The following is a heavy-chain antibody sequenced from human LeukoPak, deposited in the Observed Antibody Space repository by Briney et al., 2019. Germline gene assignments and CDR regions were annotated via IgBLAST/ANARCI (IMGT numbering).Heavy chain of an antibody. D-gene: IGHD3-9*01. CDR1: GFTFDDYT. V-gene: IGHV3-43*01. Sequence: GGSLRLSCAASGFTFDDYTMHWVRLAPGKGLEWLSLITRDGLTTYYADSVKGRFTISRDTSKNSLYLQMNNLRTEDTALYYCANEKALTFDYWGRGTQVTVSS. CDR2: ITRDGLTT. J-gene: IGHJ4*02. CDR3: ANEKALTFDY.